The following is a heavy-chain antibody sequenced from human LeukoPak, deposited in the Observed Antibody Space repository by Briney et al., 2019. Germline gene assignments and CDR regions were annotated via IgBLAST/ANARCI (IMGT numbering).Heavy chain of an antibody. CDR3: ARLLDILRWFDP. CDR1: GGTFSSYA. D-gene: IGHD1-26*01. CDR2: IIPIFGTA. Sequence: ASVKVSCKASGGTFSSYAISWVRQAPGQGLEWMGGIIPIFGTANYAQKFQGRVTITADESTSTAYMELRSLRSDDTAVYYCARLLDILRWFDPWGQGTLVTVSS. V-gene: IGHV1-69*13. J-gene: IGHJ5*02.